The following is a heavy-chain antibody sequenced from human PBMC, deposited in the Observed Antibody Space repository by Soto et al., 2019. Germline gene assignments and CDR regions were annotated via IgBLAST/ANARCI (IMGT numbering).Heavy chain of an antibody. CDR1: GGSISTNDYN. CDR3: ARVPDR. V-gene: IGHV4-30-4*01. J-gene: IGHJ5*02. D-gene: IGHD2-2*01. CDR2: IYHGGTT. Sequence: SETLSLTCTVSGGSISTNDYNWSWIRQSPDRGLEWIGHIYHGGTTYNNPSLKSRITISVDTSKNQFSLKLNSVTAADTAVYYCARVPDRWGQGTLVT.